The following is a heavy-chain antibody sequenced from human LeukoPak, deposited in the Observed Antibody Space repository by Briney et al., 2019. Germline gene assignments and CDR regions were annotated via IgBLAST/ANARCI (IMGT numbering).Heavy chain of an antibody. D-gene: IGHD6-19*01. V-gene: IGHV1-69*06. J-gene: IGHJ5*02. CDR1: GGTFSNYG. CDR3: ARARYSTGWYWWFDP. Sequence: SVRVSCKASGGTFSNYGISWVRQAPGQGLEWMGAIIPIFDTTNYAQKFQGRVTITADKSTSTAYMELSSLRSEDTAVYYCARARYSTGWYWWFDPWGQRALATVSS. CDR2: IIPIFDTT.